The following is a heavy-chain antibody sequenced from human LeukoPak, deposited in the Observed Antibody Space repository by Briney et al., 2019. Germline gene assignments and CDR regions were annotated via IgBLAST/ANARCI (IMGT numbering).Heavy chain of an antibody. CDR2: ISSSSTI. J-gene: IGHJ4*02. V-gene: IGHV3-48*02. Sequence: PGGSLRLSCAASGFTFSSYAMNWVRQAPGKGLEWVSYISSSSTIYYADSVKGRFTISRDNAKNSLYLQMNSLRDEDTAVCYCARAKYFDYWGQGTLVTVSS. CDR3: ARAKYFDY. CDR1: GFTFSSYA.